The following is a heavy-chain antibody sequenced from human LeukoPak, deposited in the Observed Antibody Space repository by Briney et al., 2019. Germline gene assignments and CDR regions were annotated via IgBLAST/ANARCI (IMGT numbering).Heavy chain of an antibody. CDR3: ARDYGGNSGDFDY. J-gene: IGHJ4*02. V-gene: IGHV3-53*01. Sequence: GGSLRLSCAASGFTVSSNYMSWVRQAPGKGLEWVSAISGSGGSTNYADFVKGRFTISRDNAKNTLYLQMNSLRAEDTAVYYCARDYGGNSGDFDYWGQGTLVTVSS. CDR1: GFTVSSNY. CDR2: ISGSGGST. D-gene: IGHD4-23*01.